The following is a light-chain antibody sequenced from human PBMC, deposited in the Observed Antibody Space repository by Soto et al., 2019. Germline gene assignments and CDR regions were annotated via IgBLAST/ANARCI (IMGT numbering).Light chain of an antibody. Sequence: QSVLTQPASVSGSPGQSITISCTGTSSDVGSYNYVSWYQQHPGEAPKLMIYEVRNRPSGVSDRFSGSKSGKTASLTIFGLQAEDEADYYCSSYTTITTQVFGGGTKLTVL. CDR2: EVR. J-gene: IGLJ2*01. V-gene: IGLV2-14*01. CDR1: SSDVGSYNY. CDR3: SSYTTITTQV.